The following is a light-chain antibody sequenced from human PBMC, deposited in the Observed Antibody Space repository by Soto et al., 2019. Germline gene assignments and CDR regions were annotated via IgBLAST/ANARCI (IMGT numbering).Light chain of an antibody. J-gene: IGLJ1*01. Sequence: QSALTQPASVSGSRGQSITISCTGTSSDIGASNYVSWYQQHPGQAPKRMISDVNNRPSGISDRFSGSKSGNTASLTISGLQAEDEADYYCYSWNSNSDTHYVFGTGTKLTVL. V-gene: IGLV2-14*03. CDR2: DVN. CDR3: YSWNSNSDTHYV. CDR1: SSDIGASNY.